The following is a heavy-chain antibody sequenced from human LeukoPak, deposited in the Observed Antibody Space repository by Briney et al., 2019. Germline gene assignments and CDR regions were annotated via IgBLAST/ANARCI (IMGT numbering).Heavy chain of an antibody. CDR3: AAPGASGFVGNFWSGPLDF. CDR1: GYTFTSHY. CDR2: INPSAGTT. D-gene: IGHD3-3*01. Sequence: ASVNVSCRASGYTFTSHYMHWVRQAPGQGLEWMGVINPSAGTTTYPQKFQGRVTMNRDTSTSTVYMELSSLKSEDTAVYYCAAPGASGFVGNFWSGPLDFWGQGTLVTVSS. V-gene: IGHV1-46*01. J-gene: IGHJ4*02.